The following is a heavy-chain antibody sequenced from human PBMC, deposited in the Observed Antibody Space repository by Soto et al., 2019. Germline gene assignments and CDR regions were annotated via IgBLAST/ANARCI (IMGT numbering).Heavy chain of an antibody. CDR2: ISYDGSNK. CDR3: AAYQRDSSSWYGWGYYFDY. Sequence: QVQLVESGGGVVQPGRSLRLSCAASGFTFSSYAMHWVRQAPGKGLEWVAVISYDGSNKYYADSVKGRFTISRDNSKNTLYLQMNRLRAEDTAVYYCAAYQRDSSSWYGWGYYFDYWGQGTLVTVSS. D-gene: IGHD6-13*01. V-gene: IGHV3-30-3*01. CDR1: GFTFSSYA. J-gene: IGHJ4*02.